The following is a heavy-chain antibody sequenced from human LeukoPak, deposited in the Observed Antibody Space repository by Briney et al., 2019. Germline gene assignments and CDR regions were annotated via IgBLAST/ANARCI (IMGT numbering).Heavy chain of an antibody. D-gene: IGHD3-10*01. CDR3: AKYAHGSGTSFDP. Sequence: PGGSLRLSCAASGFSFSDYWMSWVRQAPGKGLEWVANIKKDGSGKHYVDSVKGRFTISRDNAKNSVYLQMSSLRAEDTAVYHCAKYAHGSGTSFDPWGQGTLVTVSS. CDR1: GFSFSDYW. V-gene: IGHV3-7*01. J-gene: IGHJ5*02. CDR2: IKKDGSGK.